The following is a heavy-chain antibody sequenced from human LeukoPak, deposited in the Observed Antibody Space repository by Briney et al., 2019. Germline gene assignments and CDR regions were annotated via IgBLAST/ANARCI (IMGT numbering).Heavy chain of an antibody. CDR2: IWYDGSNK. V-gene: IGHV3-33*01. Sequence: GGSLRLSCAASGFTFSSYGMHWVRQAPGKGLEWVAVIWYDGSNKYYADSVKGRFTTSRDNSKNTLYLQMNSLRAEDTAVYYCARGSGYSGYDAVDYWGQGTLVTVSS. CDR1: GFTFSSYG. J-gene: IGHJ4*02. D-gene: IGHD5-12*01. CDR3: ARGSGYSGYDAVDY.